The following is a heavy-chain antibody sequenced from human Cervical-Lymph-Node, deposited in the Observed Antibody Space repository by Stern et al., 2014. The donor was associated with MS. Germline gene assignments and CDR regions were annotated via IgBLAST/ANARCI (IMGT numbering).Heavy chain of an antibody. Sequence: ESGPTLVKPTQTVTLTCTLSGFSVATAGGGVGWIRQPPGKALEWLALIFWDDDKLYSPSLKNRLTIIKDTSKNQVVLTMTNVDPVDTATYYCAHSRVKYCRGGTCYSSLFDYWGQGTLVTVSS. CDR1: GFSVATAGGG. CDR2: IFWDDDK. D-gene: IGHD2-15*01. V-gene: IGHV2-5*02. J-gene: IGHJ4*02. CDR3: AHSRVKYCRGGTCYSSLFDY.